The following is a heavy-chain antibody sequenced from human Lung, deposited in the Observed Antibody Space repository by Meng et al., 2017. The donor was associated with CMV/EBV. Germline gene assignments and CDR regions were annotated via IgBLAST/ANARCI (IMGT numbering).Heavy chain of an antibody. D-gene: IGHD2-2*01. CDR3: ARNGYCSSTSCYRYGMDV. CDR1: GYTFTGYY. V-gene: IGHV1-2*02. CDR2: INPNSGGT. Sequence: SVXVSXXASGYTFTGYYMHWVRQAPGQGLEWMGWINPNSGGTNYAQKFQGRVTMTRDTSISTAYMELSRLRSDDTAVYYCARNGYCSSTSCYRYGMDVWGQGTTVXVS. J-gene: IGHJ6*02.